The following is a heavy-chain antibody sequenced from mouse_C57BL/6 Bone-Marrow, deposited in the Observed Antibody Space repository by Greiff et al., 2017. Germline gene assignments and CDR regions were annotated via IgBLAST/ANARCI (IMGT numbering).Heavy chain of an antibody. CDR2: ISSGGSYT. CDR3: ARRGITAYFDY. J-gene: IGHJ2*01. V-gene: IGHV5-6*02. Sequence: EVKVVESGGDLVKPGGSLKLSCAASGFTFSSYGMSWVRQTPDKRLEWVATISSGGSYTYYPDSVKGRFTISRDNAKNTLYLQMISLKSEDTAMYYCARRGITAYFDYWGQGTTLTVSS. CDR1: GFTFSSYG. D-gene: IGHD2-4*01.